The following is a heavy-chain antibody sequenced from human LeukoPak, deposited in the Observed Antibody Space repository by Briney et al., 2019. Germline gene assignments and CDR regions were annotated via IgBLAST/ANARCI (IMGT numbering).Heavy chain of an antibody. V-gene: IGHV4-4*07. D-gene: IGHD6-13*01. CDR1: GGSISSYY. J-gene: IGHJ3*02. CDR2: IYTSGST. Sequence: SETLSLTCTVSGGSISSYYWSWIRQPAGKGLEWIGRIYTSGSTNYNPSLKSRVTMSVDTSKNQFSLKLSSVTAADTAVYYCARDSPPIYSSSWHSSHAFDIWGQGTMVTVSS. CDR3: ARDSPPIYSSSWHSSHAFDI.